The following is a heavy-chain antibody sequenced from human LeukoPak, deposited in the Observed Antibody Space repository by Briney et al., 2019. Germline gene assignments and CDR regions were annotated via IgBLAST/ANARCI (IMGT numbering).Heavy chain of an antibody. V-gene: IGHV4-30-2*01. CDR3: ATTGENIVVVPAAIVAFDV. Sequence: SETLSLTCTVSGGSISNGGYYWSWIRQPPGKGLEWIGYIYHSGSTYYNPSLKSRVTISVDRSKNQFSLKLSSVTAADTAVYYCATTGENIVVVPAAIVAFDVWGQGTMVTVSS. CDR2: IYHSGST. CDR1: GGSISNGGYY. J-gene: IGHJ3*01. D-gene: IGHD2-2*02.